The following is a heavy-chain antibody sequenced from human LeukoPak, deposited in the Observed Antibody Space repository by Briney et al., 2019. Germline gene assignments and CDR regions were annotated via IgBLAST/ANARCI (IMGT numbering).Heavy chain of an antibody. CDR2: INSDGSST. CDR3: ARDYYDSSDLDY. Sequence: GGSLRLSCAASGFTFSSYGMHWVRQAPGKGLGWVSRINSDGSSTSYADSVKGRFTISRDNAKNTLYLQMNSLTAEDTAVYYCARDYYDSSDLDYWRQGNLVSVSS. CDR1: GFTFSSYG. D-gene: IGHD3-22*01. V-gene: IGHV3-74*01. J-gene: IGHJ4*02.